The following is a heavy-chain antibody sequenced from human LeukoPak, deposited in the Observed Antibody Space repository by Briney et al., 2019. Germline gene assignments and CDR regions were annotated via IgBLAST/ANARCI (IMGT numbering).Heavy chain of an antibody. Sequence: SETLSLTCTVSGDSISSYYWSWIRQPPGKGLEWIGYIYSSGSTNYNPSLKSRLTISVDASKNQFSLKLTSVTAADTAVYYCARAYYYGSGSYGLDYWGQGTLVTVSS. V-gene: IGHV4-59*01. CDR3: ARAYYYGSGSYGLDY. CDR2: IYSSGST. J-gene: IGHJ4*02. D-gene: IGHD3-10*01. CDR1: GDSISSYY.